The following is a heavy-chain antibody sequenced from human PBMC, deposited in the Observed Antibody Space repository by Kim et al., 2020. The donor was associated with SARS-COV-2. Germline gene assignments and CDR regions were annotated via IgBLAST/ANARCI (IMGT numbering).Heavy chain of an antibody. V-gene: IGHV3-21*01. CDR2: ISSSSSYI. CDR3: ARGQFRELLWFGELLSGMDV. J-gene: IGHJ6*02. CDR1: GFTFSSYS. D-gene: IGHD3-10*01. Sequence: GGSLRLSCAASGFTFSSYSMNWVRQAPGKGLEWVSSISSSSSYIYYADSVKGRFTISRDNAKNSLYLQMNSLRAEDTAVYYCARGQFRELLWFGELLSGMDVWGQGTTVTVSS.